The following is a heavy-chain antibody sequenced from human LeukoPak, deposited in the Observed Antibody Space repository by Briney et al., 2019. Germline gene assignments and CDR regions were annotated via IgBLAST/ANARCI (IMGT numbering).Heavy chain of an antibody. CDR3: AVLIVATIQGGPISMDV. Sequence: GASVKVSCKASGGTFSNYAISWVRQAPGQGLEWMGGIIPIFGTANYVQKFRGRVTITADKSTRTAYMELSSLRSEDTAVYYCAVLIVATIQGGPISMDVWGKGTTVTISS. CDR2: IIPIFGTA. V-gene: IGHV1-69*06. CDR1: GGTFSNYA. J-gene: IGHJ6*04. D-gene: IGHD5-12*01.